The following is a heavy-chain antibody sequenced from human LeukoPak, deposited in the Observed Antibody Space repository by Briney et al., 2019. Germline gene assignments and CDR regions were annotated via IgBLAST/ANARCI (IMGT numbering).Heavy chain of an antibody. J-gene: IGHJ4*02. CDR3: ARKKRVDPFDY. D-gene: IGHD3-3*01. CDR1: GVSMSSNSYY. Sequence: PSETLSLTCTVSGVSMSSNSYYWGWIPQPPGQGLEWIGSIYYTTSTYYNPSLKSRVTISVDTSKNQFSLNLSSVTAADTAVCYCARKKRVDPFDYWGQGTLVTVSS. V-gene: IGHV4-39*01. CDR2: IYYTTST.